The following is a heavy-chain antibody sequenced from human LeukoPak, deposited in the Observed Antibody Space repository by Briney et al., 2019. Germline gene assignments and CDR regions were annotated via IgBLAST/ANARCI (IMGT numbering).Heavy chain of an antibody. J-gene: IGHJ5*02. CDR2: IIPIFGTA. D-gene: IGHD3-10*01. V-gene: IGHV1-69*13. Sequence: GASVKVSCKASRGTFSSYAISWVRQAPGQGLEWMGGIIPIFGTANYAQKFQGRVTISADESTSTAYMELSSLRSEDTAVYYCARDRSMVRGARYRPYNWFGPWGQGTLVTVSS. CDR1: RGTFSSYA. CDR3: ARDRSMVRGARYRPYNWFGP.